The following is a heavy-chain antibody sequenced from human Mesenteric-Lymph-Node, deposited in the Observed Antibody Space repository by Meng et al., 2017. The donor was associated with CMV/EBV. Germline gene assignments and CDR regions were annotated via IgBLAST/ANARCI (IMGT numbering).Heavy chain of an antibody. D-gene: IGHD3-16*02. CDR1: GFSFSDQY. Sequence: GGSLRLSCAASGFSFSDQYMDWLRQAPGKGLEWVGRIRNRANSYSTEYAASVRGRFTISREDSKDLLYLQLNSLKTEDTAVYYCAKGIQRINYRGMEAWGRGTTVTVSS. CDR3: AKGIQRINYRGMEA. V-gene: IGHV3-72*01. J-gene: IGHJ6*02. CDR2: IRNRANSYST.